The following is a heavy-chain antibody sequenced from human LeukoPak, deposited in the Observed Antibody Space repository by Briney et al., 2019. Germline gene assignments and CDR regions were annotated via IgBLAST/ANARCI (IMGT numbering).Heavy chain of an antibody. CDR1: GGSLNGYY. CDR3: AKEPPQIIILRYFANAFDI. CDR2: ISGSGGST. V-gene: IGHV3-23*01. Sequence: PSETLSLTCAVYGGSLNGYYWSWIRQPPGKGLEWVSAISGSGGSTYYADSVKGRFTISRDNSKNTLYLQMNSLRAEDTAVYYCAKEPPQIIILRYFANAFDIWGQGTMVTVSS. D-gene: IGHD3-9*01. J-gene: IGHJ3*02.